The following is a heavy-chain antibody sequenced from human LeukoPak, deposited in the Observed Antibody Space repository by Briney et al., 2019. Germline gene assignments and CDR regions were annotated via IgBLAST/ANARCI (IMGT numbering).Heavy chain of an antibody. V-gene: IGHV4-61*02. CDR1: GDSISSGDYY. Sequence: SQTLSLTCTVSGDSISSGDYYWSWIRQPAGKGLEWIGRISSSGSTNYNPSLKSRVTISVDTSKNQFSLKLSSVTAADTAVYFCAREAAAAGENYFDYWGQGTLVTVSS. D-gene: IGHD6-13*01. CDR3: AREAAAAGENYFDY. J-gene: IGHJ4*02. CDR2: ISSSGST.